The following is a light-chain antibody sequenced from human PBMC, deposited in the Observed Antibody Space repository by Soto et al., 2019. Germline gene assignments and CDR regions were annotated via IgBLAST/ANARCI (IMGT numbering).Light chain of an antibody. V-gene: IGLV1-40*01. CDR2: GNT. J-gene: IGLJ3*02. CDR3: QSHDSSLNSWV. CDR1: SSSIGAGYD. Sequence: QSVLTQPPSMSGAPGQRVTISCTGSSSSIGAGYDVHWYQHLPGTAPKLLIYGNTNRPSGVPDRFSGSKSGTSASLAITGLQAEDEADYYCQSHDSSLNSWVFGGGTKVTVL.